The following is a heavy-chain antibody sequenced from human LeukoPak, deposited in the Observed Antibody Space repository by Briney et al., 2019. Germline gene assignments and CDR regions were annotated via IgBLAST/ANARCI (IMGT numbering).Heavy chain of an antibody. V-gene: IGHV4-34*01. CDR2: INHSGST. CDR3: ASVPGDGVDY. D-gene: IGHD2-21*02. Sequence: PSETLSLTCAVYGGSFSGYYWSWIRQPPGKGLEWIGEINHSGSTNYNPSLKSRVTISVDTSKNQFSLKLSSVTAADTAVYYCASVPGDGVDYRGQGTLVTVSS. J-gene: IGHJ4*02. CDR1: GGSFSGYY.